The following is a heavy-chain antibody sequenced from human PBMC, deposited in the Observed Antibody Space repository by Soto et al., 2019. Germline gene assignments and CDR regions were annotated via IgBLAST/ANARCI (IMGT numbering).Heavy chain of an antibody. V-gene: IGHV3-23*01. D-gene: IGHD1-26*01. J-gene: IGHJ2*01. CDR1: GFTFSSFA. CDR2: ISGGGDAT. CDR3: VKKIHGTTTSGAHWYFDL. Sequence: EVQLLESGGGLVQPGGSLRLSCVASGFTFSSFAMNWVRQAPGKGLEWVSGISGGGDATFYADSVKGRFTISRVQTKNAVYLQIIGQRAEETAVYYCVKKIHGTTTSGAHWYFDLWCRGTLVTVSS.